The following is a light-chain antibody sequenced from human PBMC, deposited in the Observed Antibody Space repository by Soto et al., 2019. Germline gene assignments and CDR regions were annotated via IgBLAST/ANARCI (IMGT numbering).Light chain of an antibody. CDR3: SSLYSGAGV. Sequence: QSVVTHEPSRTVAPGGTVTLTCVSSTGTVTSGHFPYWFQQKPGQAPRTLIYETSNRHSWPPARFSGYLLGDKAALTLSGAQTEDEADYYCSSLYSGAGVFGRGTKATVL. CDR1: TGTVTSGHF. V-gene: IGLV7-46*01. J-gene: IGLJ2*01. CDR2: ETS.